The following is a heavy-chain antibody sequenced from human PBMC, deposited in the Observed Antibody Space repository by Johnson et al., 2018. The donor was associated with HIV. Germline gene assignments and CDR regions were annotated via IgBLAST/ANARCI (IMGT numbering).Heavy chain of an antibody. CDR2: LYSGGST. Sequence: VQLVESGGGLVKPGGSLRLSCAASGFTFSSYAMHWVRQAPGKGLEWVSVLYSGGSTYYADSVTGRFTISRDNSKNTLYLQMNSLRAEDTAVYYCARPWMATIRTSITDAFDIWGQGTMVTVSS. CDR1: GFTFSSYA. J-gene: IGHJ3*02. V-gene: IGHV3-66*01. D-gene: IGHD5-24*01. CDR3: ARPWMATIRTSITDAFDI.